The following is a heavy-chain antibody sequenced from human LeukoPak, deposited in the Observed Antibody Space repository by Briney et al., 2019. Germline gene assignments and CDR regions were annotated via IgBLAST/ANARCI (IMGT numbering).Heavy chain of an antibody. J-gene: IGHJ6*03. CDR1: GYTFTSYY. CDR2: INPSGGST. D-gene: IGHD6-13*01. CDR3: ARDRDSSSWYSPLYYYYYYMDV. Sequence: GASVKVSCKASGYTFTSYYMHWVRQAPGQGLEWMGIINPSGGSTSYAQKFQGRVTMTRDMSTSTVYMELSSLRSEDTAVYYCARDRDSSSWYSPLYYYYYYMDVWGKGTTVTVSS. V-gene: IGHV1-46*01.